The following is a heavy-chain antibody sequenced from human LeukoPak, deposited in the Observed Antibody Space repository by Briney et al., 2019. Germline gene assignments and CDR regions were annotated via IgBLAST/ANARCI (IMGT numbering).Heavy chain of an antibody. CDR1: GFAFTGHS. V-gene: IGHV3-23*01. CDR3: AATVTTGSSDY. Sequence: GGSLRLSCVASGFAFTGHSMHWVRQAPGKGLEWVSAISGSGGSTYYADSVKGRFTISRDNSKNTLYLQMNSLRAEDTAVYYCAATVTTGSSDYWGQGTLVTVSS. CDR2: ISGSGGST. J-gene: IGHJ4*02. D-gene: IGHD4-17*01.